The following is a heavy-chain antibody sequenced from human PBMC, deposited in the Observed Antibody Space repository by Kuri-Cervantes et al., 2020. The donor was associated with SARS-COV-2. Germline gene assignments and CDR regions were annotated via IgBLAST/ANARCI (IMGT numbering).Heavy chain of an antibody. J-gene: IGHJ2*01. CDR1: GYTFASYD. D-gene: IGHD2-2*02. CDR2: MNPNSGNT. CDR3: ARGRKYCSSTSCYTVWYFDL. Sequence: ASVKVSCKASGYTFASYDINWVRQATGQGLEWMGWMNPNSGNTGYAQKFQGRVTITRNTSISTAYMELSSLRSEDTAVYYCARGRKYCSSTSCYTVWYFDLWGRDTLVTVSS. V-gene: IGHV1-8*03.